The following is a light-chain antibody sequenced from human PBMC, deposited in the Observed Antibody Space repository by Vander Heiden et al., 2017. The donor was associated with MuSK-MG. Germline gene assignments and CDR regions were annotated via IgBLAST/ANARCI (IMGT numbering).Light chain of an antibody. V-gene: IGKV3-11*01. Sequence: EIVLTQSPATLSLSPGERATLSCRASPSVSSDLAWYQQKPGQAPRRLIYDASCRATGIPARFSGSGSGTDFTLTISSLETEDFAVFYCQQGSNWPITFGQGTRLEIK. CDR2: DAS. CDR1: PSVSSD. CDR3: QQGSNWPIT. J-gene: IGKJ5*01.